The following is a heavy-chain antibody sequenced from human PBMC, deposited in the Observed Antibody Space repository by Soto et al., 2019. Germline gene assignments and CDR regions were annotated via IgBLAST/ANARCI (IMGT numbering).Heavy chain of an antibody. V-gene: IGHV4-59*08. CDR3: ARQLPSSGWGMIDY. D-gene: IGHD6-25*01. CDR2: IYYSGST. J-gene: IGHJ4*02. Sequence: QVQLQESGPGLVKPSETLSLTCTVSGGSISRYYWSWIRQPPGKGLEWIGYIYYSGSTNYNPSLKSRVAMSVDTSKNQFSLKLTSVTAADTAVYFWARQLPSSGWGMIDYWGQGTLVTVSS. CDR1: GGSISRYY.